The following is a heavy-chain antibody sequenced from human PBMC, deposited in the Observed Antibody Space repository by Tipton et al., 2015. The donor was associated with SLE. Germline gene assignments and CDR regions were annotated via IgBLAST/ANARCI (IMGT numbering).Heavy chain of an antibody. D-gene: IGHD3-10*02. CDR1: GHSISTTYY. CDR3: ARHVLGTHGALDY. CDR2: IYHSGST. J-gene: IGHJ4*02. V-gene: IGHV4-38-2*02. Sequence: LRLSCTVSGHSISTTYYWGWIRQPPGKGLEWIGNIYHSGSTFYNPSPESRVTLSVDTSKNQFSLKLSSVTAADTAVYYCARHVLGTHGALDYWGQGTLVTVSS.